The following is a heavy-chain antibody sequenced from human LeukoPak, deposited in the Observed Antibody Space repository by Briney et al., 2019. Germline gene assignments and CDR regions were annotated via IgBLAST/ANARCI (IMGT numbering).Heavy chain of an antibody. V-gene: IGHV4-34*01. D-gene: IGHD3-22*01. CDR1: GGSFSGYY. CDR3: ARHRRYYYDSSGYYYY. CDR2: INHSGST. Sequence: PSETLSLTCAVYGGSFSGYYWSWIRQPPGKGLEWIGEINHSGSTNYNPSLKSRVTISVDTSKNQFSLKLSSVTAADTAVYYCARHRRYYYDSSGYYYYWGQGTLVTVSS. J-gene: IGHJ4*02.